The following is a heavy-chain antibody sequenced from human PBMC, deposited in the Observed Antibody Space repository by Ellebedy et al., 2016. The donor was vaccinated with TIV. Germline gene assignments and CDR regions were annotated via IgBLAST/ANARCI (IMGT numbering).Heavy chain of an antibody. CDR3: ATNYYYYYGMDV. V-gene: IGHV4-34*01. CDR2: INHSGST. CDR1: GGSFSGYY. J-gene: IGHJ6*02. Sequence: MPSETLSLTCAVYGGSFSGYYWSWIRQPPGKGLEWIGEINHSGSTNYNPSLKSRVTVSVDTSKNQFSLKLSSVTAADTAVYYCATNYYYYYGMDVWGQGTTVTVSS.